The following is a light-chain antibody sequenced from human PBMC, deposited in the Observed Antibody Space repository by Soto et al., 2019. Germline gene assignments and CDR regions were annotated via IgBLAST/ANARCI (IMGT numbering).Light chain of an antibody. V-gene: IGKV1-13*02. CDR2: DAS. Sequence: AIQLTQSPSSLSASVGDRVTITCRASQGFTSALAWYQQKPGKAPKLLIYDASSLESGVPARFSGSGSGTDFTLPISCLQPEDFATYFCQQFSTYPLTFGGGTKVEIK. CDR1: QGFTSA. CDR3: QQFSTYPLT. J-gene: IGKJ4*01.